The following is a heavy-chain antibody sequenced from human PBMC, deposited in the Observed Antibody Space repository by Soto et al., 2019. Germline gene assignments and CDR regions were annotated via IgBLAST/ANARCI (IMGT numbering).Heavy chain of an antibody. V-gene: IGHV3-23*01. J-gene: IGHJ5*02. CDR1: EFTFSNYA. Sequence: GGSLRLSCAASEFTFSNYAMSWVRQAPGKGLEWVSAVSGSGGTTYYADSVRGRFTISRDNSKNTLYLQMNSLRAEDTAIYFCARCTVDTIVTSGWCHYLDPWGQGSLVAVSS. D-gene: IGHD6-19*01. CDR3: ARCTVDTIVTSGWCHYLDP. CDR2: VSGSGGTT.